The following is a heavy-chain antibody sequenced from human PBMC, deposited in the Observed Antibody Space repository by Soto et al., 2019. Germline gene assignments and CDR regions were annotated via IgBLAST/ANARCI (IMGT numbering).Heavy chain of an antibody. D-gene: IGHD3-10*01. V-gene: IGHV4-59*01. CDR1: GGSISSYY. CDR3: ASVNFESYYDSGWFGP. J-gene: IGHJ5*02. Sequence: SETLSLTCTVSGGSISSYYWSWIRQPPGKGLEWIGYIYYSGSTNYNPSLKSRVTISVDTSKNQFSLKLSSVTAADTAVYYCASVNFESYYDSGWFGPWGQGTLVTVSS. CDR2: IYYSGST.